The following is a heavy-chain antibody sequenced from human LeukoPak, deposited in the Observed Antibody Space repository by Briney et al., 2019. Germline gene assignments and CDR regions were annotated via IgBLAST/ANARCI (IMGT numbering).Heavy chain of an antibody. Sequence: GGSLRLSCAAPGFIFDNYAIHWVRQAPGKGLEWVSLISGDGGSTFYADSVRGRFTISRDNTRRSLSLQMSSLRSEDTALYYCTRESETSGWYDYWGQGTLVTVSS. CDR1: GFIFDNYA. J-gene: IGHJ4*02. V-gene: IGHV3-43*02. D-gene: IGHD6-19*01. CDR2: ISGDGGST. CDR3: TRESETSGWYDY.